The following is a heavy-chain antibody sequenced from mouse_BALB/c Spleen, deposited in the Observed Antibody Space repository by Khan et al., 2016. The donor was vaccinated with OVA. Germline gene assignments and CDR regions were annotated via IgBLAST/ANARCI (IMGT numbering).Heavy chain of an antibody. D-gene: IGHD4-1*01. J-gene: IGHJ3*01. V-gene: IGHV5-6*01. CDR3: ASHLTGSFAY. CDR2: INSDGGYT. CDR1: GFTFSAYG. Sequence: EVELVESGGDLVKPGGSLRLSCAASGFTFSAYGMAWVRQAPDKRLEWVATINSDGGYTYYPATVKGRFTISRNNAENTLSLQMSSLKSEDTAIYYWASHLTGSFAYWGQGTLVTVSA.